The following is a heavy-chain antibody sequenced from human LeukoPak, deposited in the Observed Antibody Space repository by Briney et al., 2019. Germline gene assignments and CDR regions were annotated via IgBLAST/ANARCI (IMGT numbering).Heavy chain of an antibody. CDR3: NCHERGYFDY. CDR2: ISYDGSNK. V-gene: IGHV3-30*03. Sequence: GRSLRLSCAASGFTFGSYGMHWVRQAPGKGLEWVAVISYDGSNKYYADSVKGRFTISRDNSKNTLYLQMNSLRAEDTAVYYCNCHERGYFDYWGQGTLVTVSS. D-gene: IGHD1-1*01. CDR1: GFTFGSYG. J-gene: IGHJ4*02.